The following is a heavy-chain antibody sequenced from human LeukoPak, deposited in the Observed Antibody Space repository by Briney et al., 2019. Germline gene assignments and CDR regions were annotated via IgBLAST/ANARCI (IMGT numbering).Heavy chain of an antibody. CDR1: GGSISSGGYS. CDR3: ARGIGYCRGGSCYDAFDI. CDR2: IYHSGST. J-gene: IGHJ3*02. D-gene: IGHD2-15*01. V-gene: IGHV4-30-2*01. Sequence: PSETLSLTCAVSGGSISSGGYSWSWIRQPPGKGLEWIGYIYHSGSTYYNPSLKSRVTISVDRTKNQFSLKLSSVTAADTAVYYCARGIGYCRGGSCYDAFDIWGQGTMVTVSS.